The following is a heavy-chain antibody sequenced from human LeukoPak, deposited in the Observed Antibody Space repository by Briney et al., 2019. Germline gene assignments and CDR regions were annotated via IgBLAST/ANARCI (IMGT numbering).Heavy chain of an antibody. Sequence: GGSLRLSCTASGFTFGDYAMSWFRQAPGKGLEWVGFIRSKAYGGTTEYAASVKGRFTISRDDSKSIAYLQMNSLKTEDTAVYYCTRGGLIFEWELLPVDYWGQGTLVTVSS. CDR2: IRSKAYGGTT. CDR3: TRGGLIFEWELLPVDY. D-gene: IGHD1-26*01. V-gene: IGHV3-49*03. J-gene: IGHJ4*02. CDR1: GFTFGDYA.